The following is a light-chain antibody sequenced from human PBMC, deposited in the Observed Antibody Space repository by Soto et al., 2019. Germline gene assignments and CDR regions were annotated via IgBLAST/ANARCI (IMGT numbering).Light chain of an antibody. CDR1: SSNIGSNY. CDR3: AAWDDSLSGKV. CDR2: RNN. J-gene: IGLJ1*01. Sequence: QSVLTQPPSASWTSGQSVTISCSGSSSNIGSNYVYWYQQLPGTAPKLLIYRNNQRPSGVPDRFSGSKSGTSASLAISGLRSEDEADYYCAAWDDSLSGKVFGTGTKVTVL. V-gene: IGLV1-47*01.